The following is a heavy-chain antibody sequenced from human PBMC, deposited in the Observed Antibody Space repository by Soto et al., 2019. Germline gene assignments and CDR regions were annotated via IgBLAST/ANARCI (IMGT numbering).Heavy chain of an antibody. CDR3: AGFFGYKYGRVDP. CDR2: INHSGST. J-gene: IGHJ5*02. V-gene: IGHV4-34*01. D-gene: IGHD5-18*01. Sequence: SETLSLTCAVYGVSFSDYYWSGVRQPPGKGLEWIGEINHSGSTNYNASLQSRATISVDTSKNQFSLKLRSVTAADTSMYYCAGFFGYKYGRVDPWGQGSQVTVSS. CDR1: GVSFSDYY.